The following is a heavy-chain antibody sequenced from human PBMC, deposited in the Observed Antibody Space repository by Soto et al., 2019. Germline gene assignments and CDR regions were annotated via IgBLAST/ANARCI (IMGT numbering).Heavy chain of an antibody. D-gene: IGHD3-9*01. CDR1: GFTFSSYA. Sequence: GGSLRLSCAASGFTFSSYAMHWVRQAPGKGLEWVSLMWYDRSHTYYAESVKGRFNISRDESKNMLFLHMSGLRAEDTAVYSCSRDRSWRTGYYSGLDVWSQGTTVTVSS. CDR3: SRDRSWRTGYYSGLDV. J-gene: IGHJ6*02. V-gene: IGHV3-33*01. CDR2: MWYDRSHT.